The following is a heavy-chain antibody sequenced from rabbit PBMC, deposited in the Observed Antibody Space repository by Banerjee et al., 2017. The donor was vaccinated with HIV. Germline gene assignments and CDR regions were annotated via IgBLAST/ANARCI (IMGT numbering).Heavy chain of an antibody. Sequence: QEQLEESGGGLVKPEGSLTLTCTASGFSFSSGYYMNWVRQAPGKGLEWIGRIYAGKGSSDYANWVNGRFTISSDSAQNTVDLQMNSLTAADTATYFCARIDPRYYSSDWDYFNLWGQGTLVTDS. CDR2: IYAGKGSS. J-gene: IGHJ4*01. CDR1: GFSFSSGYY. CDR3: ARIDPRYYSSDWDYFNL. D-gene: IGHD4-1*01. V-gene: IGHV1S45*01.